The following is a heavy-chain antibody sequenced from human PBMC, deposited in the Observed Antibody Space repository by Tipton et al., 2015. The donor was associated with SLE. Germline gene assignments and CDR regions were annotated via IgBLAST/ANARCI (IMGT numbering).Heavy chain of an antibody. CDR3: ARATGYSGSYNP. D-gene: IGHD1-26*01. CDR1: GFTFSSFW. J-gene: IGHJ5*02. Sequence: SLRLSCAASGFTFSSFWMTWVRQAPGKGLEWVANIKQDGSEKYYVGSVKGRFTISRDDAKNSLYLQMNSLRAEDTAFYYCARATGYSGSYNPWGRGTLVSVSS. CDR2: IKQDGSEK. V-gene: IGHV3-7*03.